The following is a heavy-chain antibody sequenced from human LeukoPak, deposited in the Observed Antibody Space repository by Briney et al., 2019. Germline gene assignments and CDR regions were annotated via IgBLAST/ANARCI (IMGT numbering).Heavy chain of an antibody. CDR2: IYHSGST. CDR3: ARRVYYYDSSGYHDAFDI. CDR1: GGSISSGGYY. J-gene: IGHJ3*02. D-gene: IGHD3-22*01. V-gene: IGHV4-30-2*01. Sequence: SETLSLTCTVSGGSISSGGYYWSWIRQPPGKGLEWIGYIYHSGSTYYNQSLKSRVTISVDRSKNQFSLKLSSVTAADTAVYYCARRVYYYDSSGYHDAFDIWGQGTMVTVSS.